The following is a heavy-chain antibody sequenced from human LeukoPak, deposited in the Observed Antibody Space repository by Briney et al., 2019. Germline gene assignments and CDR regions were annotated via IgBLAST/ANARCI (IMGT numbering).Heavy chain of an antibody. V-gene: IGHV1-2*02. CDR3: ASSGYSSGCSNFDY. Sequence: AAVKLSCKASGYTFTGYYMHWVRQAPGQGLEWMGWINPNSGGTNYAQKFQGRVTMTRDTSISTAYMELSRLRSDDTAVYYCASSGYSSGCSNFDYWGQGTPVTVSS. CDR1: GYTFTGYY. CDR2: INPNSGGT. D-gene: IGHD6-19*01. J-gene: IGHJ4*02.